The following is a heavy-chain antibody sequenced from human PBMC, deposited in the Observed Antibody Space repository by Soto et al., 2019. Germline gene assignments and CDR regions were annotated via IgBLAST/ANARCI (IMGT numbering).Heavy chain of an antibody. CDR1: GGFSSHYY. CDR3: ARRYSSGSYDVFDI. V-gene: IGHV4-59*01. D-gene: IGHD6-19*01. J-gene: IGHJ3*02. CDR2: IYHIGTT. Sequence: QVQLQESGPGLVKPSETLSLTCTVSGGFSSHYYWSWIRQPPGKELEWIGYIYHIGTTNYNPSLESRVTLSVDTSKNEFSLRLSSVTAADTAVYYCARRYSSGSYDVFDIWGQGTMVTVSS.